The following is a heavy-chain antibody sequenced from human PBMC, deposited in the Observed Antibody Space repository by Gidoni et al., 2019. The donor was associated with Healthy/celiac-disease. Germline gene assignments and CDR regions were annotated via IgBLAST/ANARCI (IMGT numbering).Heavy chain of an antibody. CDR2: ISAYNGNT. D-gene: IGHD2-15*01. J-gene: IGHJ6*02. CDR3: AREDIVVVVAASYGMDV. V-gene: IGHV1-18*01. CDR1: GYTFTSYG. Sequence: QVQLVQSGAEVKKPGASVKVSCKASGYTFTSYGISWVRQAPGQGLEWMGWISAYNGNTNYAQKLQGRVTMTTDTSTSTAYMELRSLRSDDTAVYYCAREDIVVVVAASYGMDVWGQGTTVTVSS.